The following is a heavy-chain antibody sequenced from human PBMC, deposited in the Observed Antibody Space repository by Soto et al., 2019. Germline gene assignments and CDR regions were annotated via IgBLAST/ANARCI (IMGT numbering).Heavy chain of an antibody. CDR2: IIPIFGTA. Sequence: QVQLVQSGAEVKKPGSSVKVSCKASGGTFSSYAISWVRQAPGQGLEWMGGIIPIFGTANYAQKFQGRVTTTEDASTSTAYMELINLTSEDTAVYYCARDGESPTRYGADHWGQGTLVTVSS. CDR3: ARDGESPTRYGADH. J-gene: IGHJ4*02. V-gene: IGHV1-69*12. D-gene: IGHD7-27*01. CDR1: GGTFSSYA.